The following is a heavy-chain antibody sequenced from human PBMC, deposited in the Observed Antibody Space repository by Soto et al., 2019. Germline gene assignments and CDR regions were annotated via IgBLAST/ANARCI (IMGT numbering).Heavy chain of an antibody. V-gene: IGHV1-8*01. CDR3: ARGRMYYYDSSGYYYPYYYYGMDV. CDR2: MNPNSGNT. Sequence: ASVKVSCKASGYTFTSYDINCVRQATGQGLEWMGWMNPNSGNTGYAQKFQGRVTMTRNTSISTAYMELSSLRSEDTAVYYCARGRMYYYDSSGYYYPYYYYGMDVWGQGTTVTVSS. D-gene: IGHD3-22*01. CDR1: GYTFTSYD. J-gene: IGHJ6*02.